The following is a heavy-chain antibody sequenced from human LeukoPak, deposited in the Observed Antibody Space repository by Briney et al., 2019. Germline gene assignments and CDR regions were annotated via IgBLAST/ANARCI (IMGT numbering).Heavy chain of an antibody. CDR2: ISYDGSNK. Sequence: PGGSLRLSCAASGFTFSSYGMLWVRQAPGKGLEWVAVISYDGSNKYYADSVKGRFTISRDNSKNTLYLQMNSLRAEDTAVYYCAKGARNEEQWLVRVYYGMDVWGQGTTVTVSS. D-gene: IGHD6-19*01. J-gene: IGHJ6*02. CDR1: GFTFSSYG. CDR3: AKGARNEEQWLVRVYYGMDV. V-gene: IGHV3-30*18.